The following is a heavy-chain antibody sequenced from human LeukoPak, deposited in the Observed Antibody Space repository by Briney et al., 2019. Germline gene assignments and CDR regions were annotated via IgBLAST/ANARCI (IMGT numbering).Heavy chain of an antibody. CDR2: INPNSGGT. CDR3: ARSGVGYYYYGMDV. CDR1: GYTFTGYY. V-gene: IGHV1-2*02. J-gene: IGHJ6*02. Sequence: ASVKVSCKASGYTFTGYYMHWVRQAPGQGLEWMGWINPNSGGTNYAQKFQGRVTMTRDTSISTAYMELSRLRSDDTAVYYCARSGVGYYYYGMDVWGQGTTVAVSS.